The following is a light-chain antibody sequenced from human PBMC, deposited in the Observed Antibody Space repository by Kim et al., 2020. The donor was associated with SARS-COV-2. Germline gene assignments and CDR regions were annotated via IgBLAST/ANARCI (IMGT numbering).Light chain of an antibody. CDR2: GAS. CDR1: QSVSSSY. V-gene: IGKV3-20*01. Sequence: LSPGERAPLACTASQSVSSSYVAWYQQKPGQAPRLLIYGASSRATGIPDRFSGSGSGTDFTLTISRLEPEDFAVYYCQQYGSSPKTFGQGTKLEI. CDR3: QQYGSSPKT. J-gene: IGKJ2*01.